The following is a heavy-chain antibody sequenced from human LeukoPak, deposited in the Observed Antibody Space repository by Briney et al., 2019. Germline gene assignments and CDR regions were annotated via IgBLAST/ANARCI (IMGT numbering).Heavy chain of an antibody. V-gene: IGHV3-30*04. CDR1: GFTFSSYA. Sequence: GGSLRLSCAASGFTFSSYAMHWVRQAPGKGLEWVAVISYDGSNKYYADSVKGRFTISRDNSKNTLYLQMNSLRAEDTAVYYCAREAPPGGSHFDYWGQGTLVTVS. D-gene: IGHD3-16*01. CDR3: AREAPPGGSHFDY. J-gene: IGHJ4*02. CDR2: ISYDGSNK.